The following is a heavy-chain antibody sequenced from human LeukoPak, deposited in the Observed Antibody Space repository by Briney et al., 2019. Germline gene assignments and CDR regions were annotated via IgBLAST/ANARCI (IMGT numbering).Heavy chain of an antibody. CDR3: ARIGLAAVGYYFDY. Sequence: GGSLRLSCAASGFTFSSYGMSWVRQAPGKGLEWVSAISGSGGSTYYADSVKGRFTISRDNSKNTLYLQMNSLRAEDTAVYYCARIGLAAVGYYFDYWGQGTLVTVSS. V-gene: IGHV3-23*01. CDR1: GFTFSSYG. D-gene: IGHD6-13*01. CDR2: ISGSGGST. J-gene: IGHJ4*02.